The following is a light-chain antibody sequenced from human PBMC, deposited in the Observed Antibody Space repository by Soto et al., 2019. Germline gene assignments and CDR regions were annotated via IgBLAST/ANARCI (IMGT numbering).Light chain of an antibody. CDR1: SIGVGGYNY. CDR2: EVN. V-gene: IGLV2-8*01. J-gene: IGLJ3*02. Sequence: QSVLTQPASVSGSPGQSITISCTGTSIGVGGYNYVSWYQQHPGKAPKLMIYEVNQRPSGVPDRFSGSKSGNTASLTVSGLQAEDEADYYCSSYVGNDNLVFGGGTKLTVL. CDR3: SSYVGNDNLV.